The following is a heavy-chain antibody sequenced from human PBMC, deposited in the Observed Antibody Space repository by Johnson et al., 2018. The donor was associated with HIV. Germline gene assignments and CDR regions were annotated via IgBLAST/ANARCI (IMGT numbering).Heavy chain of an antibody. D-gene: IGHD6-25*01. V-gene: IGHV3-15*01. J-gene: IGHJ3*02. CDR1: GFTFSNAW. Sequence: EVQLVESGGGLVKPGGSLRLSCAASGFTFSNAWMSWVRQAPGKGLEWVGRIKSKTDGGTTDYAAPVKGRFTISRDDSKHTLYLQRNRLKTEDTAVYYCTTQRRRDSFDIWGQGTMVIVSS. CDR3: TTQRRRDSFDI. CDR2: IKSKTDGGTT.